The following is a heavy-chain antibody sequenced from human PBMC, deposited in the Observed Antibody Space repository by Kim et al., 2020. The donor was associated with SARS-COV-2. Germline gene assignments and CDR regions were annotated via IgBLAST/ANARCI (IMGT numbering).Heavy chain of an antibody. Sequence: SETLSLTCSVSGGSISSYYWSWIRQPPAKGLEWIGYTYYSGSTNYNPSLKSRVTISVDTSKNQISLKLSSLTAADTAVYYCARGGTNWNINLWGRGTLVTVSS. V-gene: IGHV4-59*01. CDR3: ARGGTNWNINL. J-gene: IGHJ2*01. CDR1: GGSISSYY. D-gene: IGHD1-20*01. CDR2: TYYSGST.